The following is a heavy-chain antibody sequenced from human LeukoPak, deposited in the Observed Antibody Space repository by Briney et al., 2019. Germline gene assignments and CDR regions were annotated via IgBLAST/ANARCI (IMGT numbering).Heavy chain of an antibody. D-gene: IGHD2-15*01. CDR3: AKDLLGYCSGGSCYSEGLSFDY. Sequence: PGGSLRLSCAASGFTFSTYAMHWVRQVPGKGLEWVAIILNDGNTQYYADSVKGRFTISRDNSKNTLYLQMNSLRVDDTAIYYCAKDLLGYCSGGSCYSEGLSFDYWGQGTPVTVSS. CDR2: ILNDGNTQ. CDR1: GFTFSTYA. V-gene: IGHV3-30-3*01. J-gene: IGHJ4*02.